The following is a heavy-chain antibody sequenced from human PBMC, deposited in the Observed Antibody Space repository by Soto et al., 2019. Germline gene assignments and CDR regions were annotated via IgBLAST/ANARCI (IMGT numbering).Heavy chain of an antibody. Sequence: QVQLQESGPGLVKPSETLSLTCIVSGGSISSFYWSWIRQPPGKGLEWVGGIYYNGSATYNPSLKSRVPMSVDMSKNHLFLTLNSVTAADTAVYYCARACYPWGQGTLVTVSS. J-gene: IGHJ5*02. CDR2: IYYNGSA. CDR1: GGSISSFY. D-gene: IGHD2-21*01. V-gene: IGHV4-59*01. CDR3: ARACYP.